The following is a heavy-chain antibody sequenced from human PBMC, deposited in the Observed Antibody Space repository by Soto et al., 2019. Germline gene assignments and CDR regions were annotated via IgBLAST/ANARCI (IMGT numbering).Heavy chain of an antibody. CDR3: ARGNGYDGGWYYYYYYGMDV. V-gene: IGHV1-46*01. CDR2: INPSGGST. J-gene: IGHJ6*02. CDR1: GYTFTSYY. D-gene: IGHD5-12*01. Sequence: ASVKVSCKASGYTFTSYYMHWVRQAPGQGLEWMGIINPSGGSTSYAQKFQGRVTMTRDTSTSTVYMELSSLRSEDTAVYYCARGNGYDGGWYYYYYYGMDVWGQGTTVTVSS.